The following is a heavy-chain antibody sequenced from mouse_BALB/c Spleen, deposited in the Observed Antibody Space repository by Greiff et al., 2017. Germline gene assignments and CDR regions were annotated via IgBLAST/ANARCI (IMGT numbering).Heavy chain of an antibody. CDR3: TRYDGYQYYYAMDY. J-gene: IGHJ4*01. D-gene: IGHD2-2*01. CDR2: IYPGNSDT. Sequence: VQLKQSGTVLARPGASVKMSCKASGYTFTSYWMHWVKQRPGQGLEWIGAIYPGNSDTSYNQKFKGKAKLTAVTSTSTAYMELSSLTNEDSAVYYCTRYDGYQYYYAMDYWGQGTSVTVSS. CDR1: GYTFTSYW. V-gene: IGHV1-5*01.